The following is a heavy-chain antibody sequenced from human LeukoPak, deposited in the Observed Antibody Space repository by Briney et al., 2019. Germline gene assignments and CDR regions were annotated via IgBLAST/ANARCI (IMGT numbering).Heavy chain of an antibody. D-gene: IGHD6-13*01. CDR3: AKGARIAAPMDWFDP. CDR2: ISYDGSNK. CDR1: GFTFSSYG. Sequence: GRSLRLSCAASGFTFSSYGMHWVRQAPGKGLEWVAVISYDGSNKYYADSVKGRFTISRDNSKNTLYLQMNSLRADDTAVYYCAKGARIAAPMDWFDPWGQGTLVTVSS. V-gene: IGHV3-30*18. J-gene: IGHJ5*02.